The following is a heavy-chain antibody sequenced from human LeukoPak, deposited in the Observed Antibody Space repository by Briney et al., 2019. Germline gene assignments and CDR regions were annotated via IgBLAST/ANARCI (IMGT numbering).Heavy chain of an antibody. V-gene: IGHV3-11*04. CDR3: ARRAMGATSFDY. Sequence: PGGSLRLSCAASGFTFSDYYMTWVRQAPGKGLEWVSYIGSSSNTVYYADSVKGGLTVSRDNANNSLFVQMTNLRAEDTAVYYCARRAMGATSFDYWGQGTLVTVSS. CDR2: IGSSSNTV. D-gene: IGHD1-26*01. CDR1: GFTFSDYY. J-gene: IGHJ4*02.